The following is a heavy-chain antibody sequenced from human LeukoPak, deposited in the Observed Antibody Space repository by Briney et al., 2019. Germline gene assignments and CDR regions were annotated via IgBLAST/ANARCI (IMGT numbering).Heavy chain of an antibody. J-gene: IGHJ4*02. CDR3: AKDFIRGIVVVPAAILAGPIDY. CDR2: ISGSGGST. D-gene: IGHD2-2*02. CDR1: GFTFSSYA. Sequence: GGSLRLSCAASGFTFSSYAMSWVRQAPGKGLEWVSVISGSGGSTYYADSVKGRFTISRDNSKNALYLQMNSLRAEDTAVYYCAKDFIRGIVVVPAAILAGPIDYWGQGTLVTVSS. V-gene: IGHV3-23*01.